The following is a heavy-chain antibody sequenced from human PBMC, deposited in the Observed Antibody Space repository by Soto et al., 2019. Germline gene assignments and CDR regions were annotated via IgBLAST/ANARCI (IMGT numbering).Heavy chain of an antibody. CDR2: IYDSGSP. CDR3: ARVRENYFDS. V-gene: IGHV4-31*03. Sequence: QMQLQESGPGLVSPSQTLSLTCTVSGGSISSDGDYYRWSWLRQHPGKGLEWIGYIYDSGSPYYHPSLESRVTVSVGTSKNQFSLKLSSLTAADTAVYYCARVRENYFDSWGQGILVTVSS. J-gene: IGHJ4*02. CDR1: GGSISSDGDYYR.